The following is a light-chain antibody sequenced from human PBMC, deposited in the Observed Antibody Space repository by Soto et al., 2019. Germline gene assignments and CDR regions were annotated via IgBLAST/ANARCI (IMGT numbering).Light chain of an antibody. CDR3: QQYASSVT. CDR1: QSFSSTF. CDR2: GAS. Sequence: EILLTQSPDSLSLSPGDRATLSCRASQSFSSTFFAWYQQKPGQAPRLLIYGASSRATGIPDRFSGSGSGTDFTLNISRLEPEDFAVYYCQQYASSVTFGQGTKVEIK. V-gene: IGKV3-20*01. J-gene: IGKJ1*01.